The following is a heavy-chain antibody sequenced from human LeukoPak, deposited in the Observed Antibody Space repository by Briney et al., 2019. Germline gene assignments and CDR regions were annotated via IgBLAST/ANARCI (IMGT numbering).Heavy chain of an antibody. CDR1: GFTFSSYS. CDR2: ISSSSSTI. D-gene: IGHD1-1*01. Sequence: GGSLRLSCAASGFTFSSYSMNWVRQAPGKELEWVSYISSSSSTIYYADSVKGRFTISRDNAKNSLYLQMNSLRAEDTAVYYCARDGGNWNDYYYYGMDVWGQGTTVTVSS. V-gene: IGHV3-48*01. J-gene: IGHJ6*02. CDR3: ARDGGNWNDYYYYGMDV.